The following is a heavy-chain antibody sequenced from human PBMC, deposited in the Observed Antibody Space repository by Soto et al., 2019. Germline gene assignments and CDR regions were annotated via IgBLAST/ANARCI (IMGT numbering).Heavy chain of an antibody. Sequence: PSETLSLTCTVSGGSISSSSYYWGWIRQPPGKGLEWIGSIYYSGSTYYNPSLKSRVTISVDTSKNQFSLKLSSVTAADTAVYYCERVRFGYTDSWGQGTLVTFSS. CDR3: ERVRFGYTDS. D-gene: IGHD3-16*01. CDR1: GGSISSSSYY. J-gene: IGHJ4*02. CDR2: IYYSGST. V-gene: IGHV4-39*01.